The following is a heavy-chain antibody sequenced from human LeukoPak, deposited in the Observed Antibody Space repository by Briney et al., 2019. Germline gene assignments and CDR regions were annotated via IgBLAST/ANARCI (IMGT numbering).Heavy chain of an antibody. CDR1: GGSISSGSYY. CDR3: ARVPTMTFFDY. D-gene: IGHD4-17*01. J-gene: IGHJ4*02. CDR2: IYTSGST. Sequence: SETLSLTCTVSGGSISSGSYYWSWIRQPAGKGLEWIGRIYTSGSTNYNPSLKSRVTISVDTSKNQFSLKLSSVTAADTAVYYCARVPTMTFFDYWGQGTLVTVSS. V-gene: IGHV4-61*02.